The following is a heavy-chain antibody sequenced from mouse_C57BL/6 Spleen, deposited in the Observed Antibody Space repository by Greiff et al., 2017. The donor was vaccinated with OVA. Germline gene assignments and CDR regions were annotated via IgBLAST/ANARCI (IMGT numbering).Heavy chain of an antibody. Sequence: QVQLKESGPGILQSSQTLSLTCSFSGFSLSTSGMGVSWIRQPSGKGLEWLAHIYWDDDKRYNPSLKSRLTISKDTSRNQVYLKLTSVDTADTATYYCARSSYDQYYFDYWGQGTTLTVSS. D-gene: IGHD2-3*01. CDR2: IYWDDDK. J-gene: IGHJ2*01. CDR1: GFSLSTSGMG. CDR3: ARSSYDQYYFDY. V-gene: IGHV8-12*01.